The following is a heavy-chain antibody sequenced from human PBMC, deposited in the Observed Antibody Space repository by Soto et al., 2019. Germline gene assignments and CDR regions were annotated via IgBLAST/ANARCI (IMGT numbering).Heavy chain of an antibody. D-gene: IGHD2-2*01. Sequence: ESGGGVVQPGGSLRLSCAASGFTFSNYGMSWVRLTPGKGLEWVAGVSGSGSNTYYADSVKGRFTVTRDNSKETVFLQMNSLRDEDTAIYYCAKDMDLFIEVVPAATGSFDFWGQGTLVIVSS. CDR3: AKDMDLFIEVVPAATGSFDF. J-gene: IGHJ4*02. CDR1: GFTFSNYG. V-gene: IGHV3-23*01. CDR2: VSGSGSNT.